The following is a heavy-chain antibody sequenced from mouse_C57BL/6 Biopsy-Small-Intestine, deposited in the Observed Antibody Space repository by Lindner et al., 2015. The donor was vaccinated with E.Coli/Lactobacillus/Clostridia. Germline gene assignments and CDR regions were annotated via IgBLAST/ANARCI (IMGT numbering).Heavy chain of an antibody. V-gene: IGHV1-26*01. CDR3: ARQAGHFDY. CDR2: INPSYGGT. J-gene: IGHJ2*01. CDR1: GYTFTNYY. Sequence: VQLQESGPELVKPGASVKISCKASGYTFTNYYMNWVKQSHGKSLEWIGDINPSYGGTTYNQRFKGKATLTVDKSSSAVYMQLSSLTSEDSAVYFCARQAGHFDYWGQGTTLTVSS. D-gene: IGHD3-2*02.